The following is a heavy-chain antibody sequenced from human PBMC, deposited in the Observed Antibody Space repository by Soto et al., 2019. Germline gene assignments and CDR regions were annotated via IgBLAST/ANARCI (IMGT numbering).Heavy chain of an antibody. D-gene: IGHD6-19*01. CDR1: GLTVSRNY. V-gene: IGHV3-53*01. CDR3: ASPYANSSGWYPL. CDR2: IYSGGST. J-gene: IGHJ4*02. Sequence: GGSLRLSCVVSGLTVSRNYMTWVRQAPGKGLECVSVIYSGGSTYSADSVKGRFTISRDNSKNTLYLQMNSLRAEDTAVYYCASPYANSSGWYPLWGQGTLVTVSS.